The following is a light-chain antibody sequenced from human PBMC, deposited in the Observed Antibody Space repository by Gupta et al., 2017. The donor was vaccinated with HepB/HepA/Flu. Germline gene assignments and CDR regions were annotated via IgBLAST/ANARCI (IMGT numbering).Light chain of an antibody. J-gene: IGLJ2*01. Sequence: QSALTQPASVSGSPGQPITIACTGTISDVGAYNYVSWYQPHPGKAPKVMIYDVTNRPSGVSNRFSGSKSGNTASLTISGLQAADEADYYCSSYTTSRTVVFGGGTKLTVL. V-gene: IGLV2-14*03. CDR1: ISDVGAYNY. CDR2: DVT. CDR3: SSYTTSRTVV.